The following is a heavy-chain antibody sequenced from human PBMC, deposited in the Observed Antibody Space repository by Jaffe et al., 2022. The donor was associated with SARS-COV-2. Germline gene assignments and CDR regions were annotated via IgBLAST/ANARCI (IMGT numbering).Heavy chain of an antibody. V-gene: IGHV3-7*01. D-gene: IGHD5-12*01. Sequence: EVQLVESGGGLVQPGGSLRLSCAASGFTFSSYWMTWVRQAPGKGLEWVANIKHDGSDKYYVDSVKGRFTISRDNAKNSLYLQMNSLRAEDTAVYFCAREMATTPNAQLDYWGQGTLVTVSS. J-gene: IGHJ4*01. CDR3: AREMATTPNAQLDY. CDR1: GFTFSSYW. CDR2: IKHDGSDK.